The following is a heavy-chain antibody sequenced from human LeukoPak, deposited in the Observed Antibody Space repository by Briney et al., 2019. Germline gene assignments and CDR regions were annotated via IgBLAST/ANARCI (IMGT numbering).Heavy chain of an antibody. CDR3: ARGVAVAGTGGDYFDY. Sequence: QPGGSLRLSCAASGFTVSSNYMSWVRQAPGKGLEWVSVIYSGGSTYYADSVKGRFTISRDNSKNTLYLQMNSLRAEDTAVYYCARGVAVAGTGGDYFDYWGQGTLVTVSS. V-gene: IGHV3-53*01. J-gene: IGHJ4*02. CDR2: IYSGGST. D-gene: IGHD6-19*01. CDR1: GFTVSSNY.